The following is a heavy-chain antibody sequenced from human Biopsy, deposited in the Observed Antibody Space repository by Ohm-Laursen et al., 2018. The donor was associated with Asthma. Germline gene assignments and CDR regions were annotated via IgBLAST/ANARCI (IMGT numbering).Heavy chain of an antibody. V-gene: IGHV4-59*01. J-gene: IGHJ4*02. CDR3: ARGVDRVTGLLDHFDS. CDR1: GGSINNFY. D-gene: IGHD2-21*02. CDR2: VYYSGST. Sequence: PSETLSLTCTVSGGSINNFYWSWIRQPPGKGLESIGHVYYSGSTNYNPSLKSRVTISIDASKNQFSLKLTSVTAADTAVYYCARGVDRVTGLLDHFDSWGQGTQVTVSS.